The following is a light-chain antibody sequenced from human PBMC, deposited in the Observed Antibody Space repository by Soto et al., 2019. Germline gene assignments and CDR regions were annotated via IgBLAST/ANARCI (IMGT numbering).Light chain of an antibody. CDR3: QQYDGSPRT. CDR2: GAS. Sequence: EIVLTQSPVTLSLSPGERATLSFRASQSLTSSYLAWYQQKPGQAPRLLIYGASSRATGIPDRFTGSGSGTDFTLTISRLEPEDFAGYYCQQYDGSPRTFGPGPKVDIK. CDR1: QSLTSSY. V-gene: IGKV3-20*01. J-gene: IGKJ1*01.